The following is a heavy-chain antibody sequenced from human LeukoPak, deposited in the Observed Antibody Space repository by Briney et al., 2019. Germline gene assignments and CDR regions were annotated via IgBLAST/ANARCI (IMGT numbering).Heavy chain of an antibody. CDR3: ARDGIAVAGRPLDY. J-gene: IGHJ4*02. V-gene: IGHV4-59*01. Sequence: SETLSLTCTVSLGSISSYYWSWIRQPPGKGLEWIGYIYYSGSTNYNPSLKSRVTISVDTSKNQFSLKLSSVTAADTAVYYCARDGIAVAGRPLDYWGQGTLVTVSS. D-gene: IGHD6-19*01. CDR2: IYYSGST. CDR1: LGSISSYY.